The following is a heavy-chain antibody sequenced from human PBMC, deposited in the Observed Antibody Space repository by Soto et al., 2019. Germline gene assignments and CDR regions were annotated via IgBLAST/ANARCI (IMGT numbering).Heavy chain of an antibody. D-gene: IGHD1-26*01. J-gene: IGHJ5*02. Sequence: ASVQVSCRAPRDNFTSYYINWVRQAPGQELEWMGVINPHGGSTAYSQKFKGSVTLTRDTSASTVYMEASSLTSEDTAMYYFARSSGGNFGIIIEGTNWFAPWGQGTLVTVSS. CDR3: ARSSGGNFGIIIEGTNWFAP. V-gene: IGHV1-46*01. CDR1: RDNFTSYY. CDR2: INPHGGST.